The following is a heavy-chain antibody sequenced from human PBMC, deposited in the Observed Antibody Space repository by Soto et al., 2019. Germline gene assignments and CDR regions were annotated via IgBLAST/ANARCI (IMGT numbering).Heavy chain of an antibody. CDR3: ARGYWGGNSPGGWFDP. Sequence: QVQLVQSGAEVKKPGSSVKVSCKASGGTFSSYAISWVRQAPGQGLEWMGGIIPIFGTANYAQKFQGRVTITADESTSTAYMELSSLRSEDTAVYSCARGYWGGNSPGGWFDPWGQGTLVTVSS. CDR1: GGTFSSYA. D-gene: IGHD2-21*02. V-gene: IGHV1-69*12. J-gene: IGHJ5*02. CDR2: IIPIFGTA.